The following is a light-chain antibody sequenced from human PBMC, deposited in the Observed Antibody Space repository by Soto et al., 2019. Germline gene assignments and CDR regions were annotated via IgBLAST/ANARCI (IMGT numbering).Light chain of an antibody. Sequence: EIVLTQSPATLSLSPGERATLSCRASQSVSSYLAWYQQKPGQAPRLLSYDASNRTPGIPSRFSGSGSGTEFTLTISGLDHEDFAVYYCQQRSNWPPLTFGQGTRLEIK. V-gene: IGKV3-11*01. CDR3: QQRSNWPPLT. CDR2: DAS. CDR1: QSVSSY. J-gene: IGKJ5*01.